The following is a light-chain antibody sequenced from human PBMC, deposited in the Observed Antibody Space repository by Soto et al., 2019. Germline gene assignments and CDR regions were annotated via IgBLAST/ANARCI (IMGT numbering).Light chain of an antibody. J-gene: IGKJ1*01. CDR3: QQYETFSGT. CDR2: KAS. V-gene: IGKV1-5*03. CDR1: QSISIW. Sequence: DIPMTQSPSTLSASVGDRVTITCRASQSISIWLAWYQQKPGKAPKILIYKASSLESGVPSRFSGSGSGTEFTLTISSLQPDDFATYYCQQYETFSGTFGPGTKVDIK.